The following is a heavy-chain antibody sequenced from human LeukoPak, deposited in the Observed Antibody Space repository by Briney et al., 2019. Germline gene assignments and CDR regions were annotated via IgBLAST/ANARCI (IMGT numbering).Heavy chain of an antibody. CDR3: VREDSSTYHPFDY. D-gene: IGHD2/OR15-2a*01. J-gene: IGHJ4*02. CDR1: GGSISSGSYS. Sequence: SETLSLTCAVSGGSISSGSYSWSWIRQPPGKGLEWIGYIYPRGSTYYNPSFKSRVILSLDKSANQFSLNLSSVTAADTAVYYCVREDSSTYHPFDYWGQGALVTVSS. CDR2: IYPRGST. V-gene: IGHV4-30-2*01.